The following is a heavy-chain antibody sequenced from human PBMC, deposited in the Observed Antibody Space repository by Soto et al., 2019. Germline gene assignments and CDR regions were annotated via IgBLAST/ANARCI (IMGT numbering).Heavy chain of an antibody. Sequence: ASVKVSGKASGDTFSSYRINWVRQAHGQGLEWVGGIVPIRRTADYAQTFQGRVTITADDSARTSYMELRSLRSQDTAVYYCARMYSSSAGTPFDYWGHGTLVTVSS. CDR3: ARMYSSSAGTPFDY. J-gene: IGHJ4*01. V-gene: IGHV1-69*13. D-gene: IGHD6-6*01. CDR2: IVPIRRTA. CDR1: GDTFSSYR.